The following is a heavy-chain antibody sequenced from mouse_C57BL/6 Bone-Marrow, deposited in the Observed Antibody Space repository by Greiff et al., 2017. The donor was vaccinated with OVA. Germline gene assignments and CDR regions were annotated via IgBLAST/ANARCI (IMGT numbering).Heavy chain of an antibody. J-gene: IGHJ1*03. CDR2: IYPGSGST. CDR3: ARRYYGNYWYFDV. CDR1: GYTFTSYW. Sequence: VQLQQPGAELVKPGASVKMSCKASGYTFTSYWITWVKQRPGQGLEWIGDIYPGSGSTNYNEKFKSKATLTVDTSSSTAYMQLSSLTSEASAVYYCARRYYGNYWYFDVWGTGTTVTVSS. D-gene: IGHD2-1*01. V-gene: IGHV1-55*01.